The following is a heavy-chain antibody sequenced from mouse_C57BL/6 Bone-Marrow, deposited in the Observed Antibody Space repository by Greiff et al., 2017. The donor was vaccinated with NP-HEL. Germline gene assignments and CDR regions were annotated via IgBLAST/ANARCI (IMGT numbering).Heavy chain of an antibody. CDR3: AKTAQARYYAMDY. CDR1: GFTFSDYG. J-gene: IGHJ4*01. V-gene: IGHV5-17*01. D-gene: IGHD3-2*02. Sequence: EVQRVESGGGLVKPGGSLKLSCAASGFTFSDYGMHWVRQAPEKGLEWVAYISSGSSTIYYADTVKGRFTFSRDTAKNTLFLQMTSLRSEDTAMYYGAKTAQARYYAMDYWGQGTSVTVSS. CDR2: ISSGSSTI.